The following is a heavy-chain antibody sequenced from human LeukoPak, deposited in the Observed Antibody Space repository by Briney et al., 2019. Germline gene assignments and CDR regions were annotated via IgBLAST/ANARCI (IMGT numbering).Heavy chain of an antibody. V-gene: IGHV4-39*07. J-gene: IGHJ6*04. CDR3: ARSLSMAPDV. CDR2: IYYSGST. D-gene: IGHD2-21*01. Sequence: SETLSLTCTVSVRSLSSGSYYWSWIRQPAGKGLEWIGSIYYSGSTYYNPSLKSRVNTTVDTSKNQFSLKLSSVTAADTAVYYCARSLSMAPDVWGKGTTVTVTS. CDR1: VRSLSSGSYY.